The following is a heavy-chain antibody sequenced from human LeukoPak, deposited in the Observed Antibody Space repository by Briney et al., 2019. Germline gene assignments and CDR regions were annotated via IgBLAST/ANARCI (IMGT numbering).Heavy chain of an antibody. CDR2: ISSSSSYI. Sequence: SGGSLRLSCAASGFTFSSYSMNWVRQAPGKGLEWVSSISSSSSYIYYADSVKGRFTISRDNAKNSLYLQMNSLRAEDTAVYYCARGNRAAAGTGYWGQGTLVTVSS. CDR1: GFTFSSYS. D-gene: IGHD6-13*01. J-gene: IGHJ4*02. V-gene: IGHV3-21*01. CDR3: ARGNRAAAGTGY.